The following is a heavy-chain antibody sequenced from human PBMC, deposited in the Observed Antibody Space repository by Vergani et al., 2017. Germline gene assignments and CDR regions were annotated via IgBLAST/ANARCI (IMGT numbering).Heavy chain of an antibody. CDR1: GFTFSSYE. CDR3: ACGITRVRGVPFDY. J-gene: IGHJ4*02. Sequence: EVQLVESGGGLVQPGGSLRLSCAASGFTFSSYEMNWVRQAPGKGLEWVSYISSSGSTIYYADSVKGRFTISRDNAKNSLYLQMNSLRAEDTAVYYCACGITRVRGVPFDYWGQGTLVTVSS. CDR2: ISSSGSTI. V-gene: IGHV3-48*03. D-gene: IGHD3-10*01.